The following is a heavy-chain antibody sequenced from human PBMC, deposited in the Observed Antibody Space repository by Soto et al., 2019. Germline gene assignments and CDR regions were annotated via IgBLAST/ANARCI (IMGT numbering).Heavy chain of an antibody. CDR2: ISSSSSYI. D-gene: IGHD5-12*01. J-gene: IGHJ4*02. V-gene: IGHV3-21*04. CDR1: GFTFSSYS. Sequence: GGSLRLSCAASGFTFSSYSMNWVRQAPGKGLEWVSSISSSSSYIYYADSVKGRFTISRDNAKNSLYLQMNSLRAEDTAVYYCAKDGGGIVATIIDYWGQGTLVTVSS. CDR3: AKDGGGIVATIIDY.